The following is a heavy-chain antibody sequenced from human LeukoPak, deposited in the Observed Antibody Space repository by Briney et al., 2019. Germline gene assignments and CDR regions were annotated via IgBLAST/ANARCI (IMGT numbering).Heavy chain of an antibody. CDR2: ISYDGNNK. CDR1: GFTFSSYG. J-gene: IGHJ4*02. Sequence: GRSLRLSCAASGFTFSSYGMHWVRQAPGKGLEWVAVISYDGNNKYYADSVKGRFTISRDNSKNTLYLQMNSLRAEDTAVYYCAAYDFWSGYSFDYWGQGTLVTVSS. V-gene: IGHV3-30*03. CDR3: AAYDFWSGYSFDY. D-gene: IGHD3-3*01.